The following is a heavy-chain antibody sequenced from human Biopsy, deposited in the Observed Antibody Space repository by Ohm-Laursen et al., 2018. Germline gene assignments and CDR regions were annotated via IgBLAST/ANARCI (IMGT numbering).Heavy chain of an antibody. Sequence: TLSLTCTVSGVSITAYYWSWIRQPPGKGLECIGNIHHSGSTNYNPSLKSRLTISVDTSKNQFSLKLSSVTAADSAVYYCARMDCSGGSCHYYSYGMDVWGQGTAVTVSS. J-gene: IGHJ6*02. V-gene: IGHV4-4*09. CDR2: IHHSGST. D-gene: IGHD2-15*01. CDR3: ARMDCSGGSCHYYSYGMDV. CDR1: GVSITAYY.